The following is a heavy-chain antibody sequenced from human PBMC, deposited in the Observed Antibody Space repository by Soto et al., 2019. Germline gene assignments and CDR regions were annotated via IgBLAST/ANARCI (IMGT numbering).Heavy chain of an antibody. CDR3: ARPRRYYYGSGSYSPVDY. J-gene: IGHJ4*02. D-gene: IGHD3-10*01. CDR2: INPNSGGT. Sequence: ASVKVSCKASGYTFTGYYMHWVRQAPGQGLEWMGWINPNSGGTNYAQKFQGRVTMTRDTSISTAYMELSRLRSDDTAVYYCARPRRYYYGSGSYSPVDYWGQGTLVTVPQ. CDR1: GYTFTGYY. V-gene: IGHV1-2*02.